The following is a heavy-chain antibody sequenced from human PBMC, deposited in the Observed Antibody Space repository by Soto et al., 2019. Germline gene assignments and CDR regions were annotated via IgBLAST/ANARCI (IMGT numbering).Heavy chain of an antibody. J-gene: IGHJ4*02. CDR3: AKDPGDYPSDYFDY. CDR1: ESTLSSIP. V-gene: IGHV3-23*01. CDR2: ISGSGLST. D-gene: IGHD4-17*01. Sequence: EVQLLESGGGLVQPGGSLGLACAASESTLSSIPMGWARKAPGKGLEWVSAISGSGLSTYYADPGKGRFTVSIDTSKNTLFLQMNSLRAEDTAVYYCAKDPGDYPSDYFDYWGQGTLVTVSS.